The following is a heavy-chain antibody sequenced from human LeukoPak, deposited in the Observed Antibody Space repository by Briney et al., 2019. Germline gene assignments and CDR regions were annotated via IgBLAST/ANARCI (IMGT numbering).Heavy chain of an antibody. J-gene: IGHJ4*02. V-gene: IGHV3-33*06. D-gene: IGHD3-16*01. CDR3: AKVTYDYVWGSYEN. Sequence: PGGSLRLSCAASGFTFRSYGMHWVRQAPGKGLEWVAVIWYDGSNEYYADSVKGRFTISRDNSKNTLYLQMNSLRAEDTAVYYCAKVTYDYVWGSYENWGQGALVTVSS. CDR1: GFTFRSYG. CDR2: IWYDGSNE.